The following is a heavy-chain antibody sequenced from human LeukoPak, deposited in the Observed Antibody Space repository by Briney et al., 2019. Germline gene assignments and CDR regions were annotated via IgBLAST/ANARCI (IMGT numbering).Heavy chain of an antibody. CDR3: AKHYYGSGSYYIPTYYFDY. V-gene: IGHV3-23*01. CDR2: ISGSGGST. CDR1: GFTFSSYA. D-gene: IGHD3-10*01. J-gene: IGHJ4*02. Sequence: GVSLRLSCAASGFTFSSYAMSWVRQAPGKGLEWVSAISGSGGSTYYADSVKGRFTISRDNSKNTLYLQMNSLRAEDTAVYYCAKHYYGSGSYYIPTYYFDYWGQGTLVTVSS.